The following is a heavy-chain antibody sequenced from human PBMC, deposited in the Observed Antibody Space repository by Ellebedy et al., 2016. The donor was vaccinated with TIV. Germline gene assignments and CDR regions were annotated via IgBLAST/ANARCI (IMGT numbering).Heavy chain of an antibody. D-gene: IGHD2-21*01. Sequence: GESLKISCAASGFTFSSYGMHWVRQAPGKGLEWVAVIWYDGSNKYYADSVKGRFTISRDNAKNSLYLQMNSLRDEDTAVYYCARDPGARGLWVDYWGQGTLVTVSS. CDR1: GFTFSSYG. CDR2: IWYDGSNK. CDR3: ARDPGARGLWVDY. J-gene: IGHJ4*02. V-gene: IGHV3-33*08.